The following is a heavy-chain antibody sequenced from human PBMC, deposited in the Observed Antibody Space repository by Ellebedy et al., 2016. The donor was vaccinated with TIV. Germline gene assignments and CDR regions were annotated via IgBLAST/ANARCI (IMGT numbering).Heavy chain of an antibody. V-gene: IGHV3-23*01. D-gene: IGHD3-22*01. CDR3: ARARIAVVDALVY. Sequence: GESLKISXAAPGFTFSSYAMSWVRQAPGKGLEWVSAISGSGGSTYYADSVKGRFAISRDNSKNTLYLQMNSLRAEDTAVYYCARARIAVVDALVYWGQGTLVTVSS. J-gene: IGHJ4*02. CDR2: ISGSGGST. CDR1: GFTFSSYA.